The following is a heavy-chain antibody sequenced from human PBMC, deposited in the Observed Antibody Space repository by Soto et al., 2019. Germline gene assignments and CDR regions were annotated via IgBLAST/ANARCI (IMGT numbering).Heavy chain of an antibody. Sequence: EVQLVESGGGLVQPGGSLSLPCAASGFTFSGYWMPWVRQAPGKGLGWVSRINSDGSSTSYADSVKGRFTISRDNAKNTLYLQMNSLRAEDTAVYYCAKGGSRPLDYWGQGTLVTVSS. CDR3: AKGGSRPLDY. V-gene: IGHV3-74*01. CDR1: GFTFSGYW. CDR2: INSDGSST. D-gene: IGHD3-16*01. J-gene: IGHJ4*02.